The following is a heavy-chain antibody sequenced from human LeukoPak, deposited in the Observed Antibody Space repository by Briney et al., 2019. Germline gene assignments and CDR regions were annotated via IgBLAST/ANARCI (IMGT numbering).Heavy chain of an antibody. CDR2: IYHSGST. V-gene: IGHV4-38-2*02. J-gene: IGHJ4*02. D-gene: IGHD2-2*01. Sequence: SETLSLTCAVSGYSISSGYYWGWIRQPPGKGLEWIGSIYHSGSTYYNPSLKSRVTISVDTSKNQSSLKLSSVTAADTAVYYCARDQLLSYYFDYWGQGTLVTVSS. CDR3: ARDQLLSYYFDY. CDR1: GYSISSGYY.